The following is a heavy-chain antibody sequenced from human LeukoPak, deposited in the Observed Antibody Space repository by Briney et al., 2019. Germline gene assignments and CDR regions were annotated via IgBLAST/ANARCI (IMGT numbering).Heavy chain of an antibody. V-gene: IGHV4-59*08. CDR3: ARQGDYDWFDP. CDR1: GGSISSYY. Sequence: SETLSLTCTVSGGSISSYYWSWIRQPPGKGLEWIGYIYYSGSTNYNPSPKSRVTISVDTSKNQFSLKLSSVTAADTAVYYCARQGDYDWFDPWGQGTLVTVSS. J-gene: IGHJ5*02. D-gene: IGHD4-17*01. CDR2: IYYSGST.